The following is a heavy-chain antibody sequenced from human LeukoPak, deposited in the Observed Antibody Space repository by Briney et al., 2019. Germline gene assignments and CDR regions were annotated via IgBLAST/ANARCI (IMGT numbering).Heavy chain of an antibody. CDR2: INPNSGGT. CDR1: GYTFTGYY. D-gene: IGHD6-19*01. CDR3: ASGPWYSSGWYPDY. J-gene: IGHJ4*02. Sequence: ASVKVSCKASGYTFTGYYMHWVRQAPGQGLEWMGWINPNSGGTNYAQKFQGRVTMTRDTSISTAYMELRSLRSDDTAVYYCASGPWYSSGWYPDYWGQGTLVTVSS. V-gene: IGHV1-2*02.